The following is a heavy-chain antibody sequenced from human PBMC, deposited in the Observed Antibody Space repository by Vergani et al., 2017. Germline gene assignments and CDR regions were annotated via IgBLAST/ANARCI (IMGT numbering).Heavy chain of an antibody. D-gene: IGHD3-3*01. CDR2: TRNKANSYTT. V-gene: IGHV3-72*01. J-gene: IGHJ3*02. CDR3: VASPWLLSNDAFDI. Sequence: EVQLVESGGGLVQPGGSLRLSCAASGFTFSDHYMDCVRQAPGKGLEWVGRTRNKANSYTTEYAASVKGRFTISRDDSKNSLYLQMNSLKTEDTAVYYCVASPWLLSNDAFDIWGQGTMVTVSS. CDR1: GFTFSDHY.